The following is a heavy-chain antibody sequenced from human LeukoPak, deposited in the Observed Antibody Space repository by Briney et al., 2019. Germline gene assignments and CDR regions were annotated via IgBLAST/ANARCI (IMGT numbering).Heavy chain of an antibody. J-gene: IGHJ5*02. CDR3: ARTVSGYYFNA. CDR2: VAYSGST. Sequence: SETLSLTCTVSGGSTNSYYWSWIRQSPGKGLEWIGYVAYSGSTNYNPSHKSRVTITLDTSKNQFSLKLSSVTAADTAVYYCARTVSGYYFNAWGPGTLVTVSS. D-gene: IGHD5-12*01. CDR1: GGSTNSYY. V-gene: IGHV4-59*01.